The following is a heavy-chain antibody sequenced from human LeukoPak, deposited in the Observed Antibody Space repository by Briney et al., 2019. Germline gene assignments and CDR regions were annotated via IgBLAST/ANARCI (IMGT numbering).Heavy chain of an antibody. CDR1: GFTFADYA. D-gene: IGHD3-10*01. CDR2: IRTQPYGGST. V-gene: IGHV3-49*04. Sequence: GGSLRLSCTVSGFTFADYAMSWVRQAPGKGPEWVGFIRTQPYGGSTQYAASVKGRFTISRDDSKSIAYLQMNGLKTEDTAIYYCSKGVSPRAPLDAFDVWGLGTLVTVSS. CDR3: SKGVSPRAPLDAFDV. J-gene: IGHJ3*01.